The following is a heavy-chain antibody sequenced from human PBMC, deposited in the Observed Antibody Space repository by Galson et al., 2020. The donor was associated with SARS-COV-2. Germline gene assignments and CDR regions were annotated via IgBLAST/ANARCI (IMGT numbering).Heavy chain of an antibody. CDR2: IRYDESNK. Sequence: GGSLRIYCAASGFNSSSHGMHWVRQAPGKGQEREEVIRYDESNKYYADSVKGRFTISRDNSKNTLYLQMNSLRAEDTAVYYCATGIAAAGTTFGEYFQHWGQGTLVTVSS. D-gene: IGHD6-13*01. CDR3: ATGIAAAGTTFGEYFQH. J-gene: IGHJ1*01. CDR1: GFNSSSHG. V-gene: IGHV3-33*01.